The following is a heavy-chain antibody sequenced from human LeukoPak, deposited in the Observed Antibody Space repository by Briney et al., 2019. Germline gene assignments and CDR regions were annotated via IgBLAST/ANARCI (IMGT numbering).Heavy chain of an antibody. CDR2: ITSDSRYM. V-gene: IGHV3-21*04. CDR1: GFTFSSYN. Sequence: GGSLRLSCAASGFTFSSYNMNWVRQAPGKGLEWVSSITSDSRYMYYADSVKGRFTISRDNSKNTIYLQMNSLRAEDTAIYYCAKRSSTSSGYFDFWGRGTLVTVSS. J-gene: IGHJ4*02. CDR3: AKRSSTSSGYFDF. D-gene: IGHD3-22*01.